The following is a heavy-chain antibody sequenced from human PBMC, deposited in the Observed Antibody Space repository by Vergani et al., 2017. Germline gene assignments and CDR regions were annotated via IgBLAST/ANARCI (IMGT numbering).Heavy chain of an antibody. CDR3: AKAFYEVGETRSGGFLAYYCYYMDV. CDR1: GFTFSSYA. CDR2: IYSGGSST. V-gene: IGHV3-23*03. J-gene: IGHJ6*03. Sequence: EVQLLESGGGLVQPGGSLRLSCAASGFTFSSYAMSWVRQAPGKGLEWVSVIYSGGSSTYSADSVKGRFTISGDNSKNTLYLQMNSLRAEDTAVYYCAKAFYEVGETRSGGFLAYYCYYMDVWGKGTTVTVSS. D-gene: IGHD2/OR15-2a*01.